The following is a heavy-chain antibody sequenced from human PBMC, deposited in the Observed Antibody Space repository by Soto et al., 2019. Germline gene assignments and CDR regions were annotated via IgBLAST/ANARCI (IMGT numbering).Heavy chain of an antibody. J-gene: IGHJ3*02. CDR1: GYSFTSYW. Sequence: PGESLKISGNGSGYSFTSYWIGLVLQMPGKGLEWMWIIYPGDSDTRYSPSFQGQVTISADKSISTAYLQWSSLKASDTAMYYCARHPYSSSHQTFDIWGQGTMVTVSS. CDR3: ARHPYSSSHQTFDI. V-gene: IGHV5-51*01. CDR2: IYPGDSDT. D-gene: IGHD6-6*01.